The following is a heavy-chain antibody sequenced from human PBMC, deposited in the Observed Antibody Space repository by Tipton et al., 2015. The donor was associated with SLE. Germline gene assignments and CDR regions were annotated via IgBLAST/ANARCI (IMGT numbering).Heavy chain of an antibody. CDR2: IYYSGNT. CDR1: GGSISDYY. Sequence: TLSLTCTVSGGSISDYYSSWIRQPPGKGLEWIGYIYYSGNTNYNPSLKSRVTISVDTSTNQFSLKLSSVTAADTAVYYCARGDTGDDYFDNWGQGTLVTVSS. J-gene: IGHJ4*02. CDR3: ARGDTGDDYFDN. D-gene: IGHD7-27*01. V-gene: IGHV4-59*01.